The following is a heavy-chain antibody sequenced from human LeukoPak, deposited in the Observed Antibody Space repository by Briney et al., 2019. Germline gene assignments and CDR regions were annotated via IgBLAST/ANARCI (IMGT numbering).Heavy chain of an antibody. CDR3: AKDLYSSGWENYMDV. CDR2: TSYDENNK. CDR1: GFTFSSYG. V-gene: IGHV3-30*18. D-gene: IGHD6-19*01. J-gene: IGHJ6*03. Sequence: PGGSLKLSCAASGFTFSSYGMHWVRQAPGKGLEWEAVTSYDENNKYYADSVKGRFTISRDNSKNTLYLQMNSLRAEDTAVYYCAKDLYSSGWENYMDVWGKGTTVTVSS.